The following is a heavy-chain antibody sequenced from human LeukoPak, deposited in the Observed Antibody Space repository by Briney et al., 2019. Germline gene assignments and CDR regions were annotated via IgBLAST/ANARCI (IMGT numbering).Heavy chain of an antibody. Sequence: GGSLRLSCAASGFTFSSYDMSWVRQAPGMGLEWVSTISDSGGRTYYADSVKGRFTISRDNSKNTLYLQMNSLRAEDTAVYYCAKKLDILTGYPIFDYWGQGTLVTVSS. CDR1: GFTFSSYD. CDR3: AKKLDILTGYPIFDY. CDR2: ISDSGGRT. J-gene: IGHJ4*02. D-gene: IGHD3-9*01. V-gene: IGHV3-23*01.